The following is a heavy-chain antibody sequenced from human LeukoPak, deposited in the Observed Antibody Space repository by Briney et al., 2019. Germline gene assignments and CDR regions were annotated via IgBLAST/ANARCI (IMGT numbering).Heavy chain of an antibody. Sequence: ASVKVSCKASGYTFTSYDINWVRQATGQGLEWMGWMNPNSGNTGYAQKFQGRVTITRNTSISTAYMELSSLRSEDTAVYYCARDGSVLGGAFDYWGQGTLVTVSS. J-gene: IGHJ4*02. CDR2: MNPNSGNT. CDR3: ARDGSVLGGAFDY. V-gene: IGHV1-8*03. D-gene: IGHD1-26*01. CDR1: GYTFTSYD.